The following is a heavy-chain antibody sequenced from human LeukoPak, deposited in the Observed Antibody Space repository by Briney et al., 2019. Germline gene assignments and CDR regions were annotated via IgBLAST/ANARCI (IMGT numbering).Heavy chain of an antibody. D-gene: IGHD3-10*01. CDR3: ARGPGRWVRGVINWFDP. V-gene: IGHV4-30-4*08. Sequence: PSETLSLTCTVSGGSISSGGYYWSWIRQHPGKGLEWIGYIYYSGSTYYNPSLKSRVTISVDTSKNQFSLKLSSATAADTAVYYCARGPGRWVRGVINWFDPWGQGTLVTVSS. J-gene: IGHJ5*02. CDR2: IYYSGST. CDR1: GGSISSGGYY.